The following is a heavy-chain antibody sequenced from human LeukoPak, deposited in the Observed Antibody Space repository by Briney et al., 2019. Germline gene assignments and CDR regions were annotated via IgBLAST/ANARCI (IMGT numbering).Heavy chain of an antibody. Sequence: ASVKVSCKASGYTFTGYDINWVRQATGQGLEWMGWMNPNSGNTGYAQKFQGRVTMTRNTSISTAYMELSSLRSEDTAVYYCARGMGTTVTTEFDYWGQGTLVTVSS. CDR3: ARGMGTTVTTEFDY. CDR2: MNPNSGNT. D-gene: IGHD4-17*01. V-gene: IGHV1-8*01. CDR1: GYTFTGYD. J-gene: IGHJ4*02.